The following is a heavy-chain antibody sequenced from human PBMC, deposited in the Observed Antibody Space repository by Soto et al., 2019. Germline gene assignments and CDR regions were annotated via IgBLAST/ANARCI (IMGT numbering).Heavy chain of an antibody. V-gene: IGHV4-39*01. CDR1: GGSISSSSYY. D-gene: IGHD3-10*01. CDR3: ARQSPRITMVRGVTYGMDV. Sequence: SETLSLTCTVSGGSISSSSYYWGWIRQPPGKGLEWIGSIYYSGSTYYNPSLKSRVTISVDTSKNQFSLKLSSVTAADTAVYYCARQSPRITMVRGVTYGMDVWGQGTTVTVSS. J-gene: IGHJ6*02. CDR2: IYYSGST.